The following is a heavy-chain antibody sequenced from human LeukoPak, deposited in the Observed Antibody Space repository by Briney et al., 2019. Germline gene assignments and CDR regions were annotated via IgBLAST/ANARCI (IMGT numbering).Heavy chain of an antibody. CDR1: GGSIFSYY. CDR2: IFTDGTT. CDR3: ARDPGVRSGYAYYFDS. Sequence: PSETLSLTCTVSGGSIFSYYYSWIRQPAGKGLEWIGRIFTDGTTHYNPSLKSRVTLSVDTSKNQFSLNLRSVTAADTAIYYCARDPGVRSGYAYYFDSWGQGTLVAVSS. V-gene: IGHV4-4*07. J-gene: IGHJ4*02. D-gene: IGHD3-3*01.